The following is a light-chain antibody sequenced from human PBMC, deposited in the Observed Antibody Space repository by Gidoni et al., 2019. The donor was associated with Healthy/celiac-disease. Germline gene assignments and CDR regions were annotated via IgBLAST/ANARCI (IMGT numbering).Light chain of an antibody. CDR2: GAF. J-gene: IGKJ2*01. CDR3: QQYGSSPPYT. CDR1: QSVSSSY. Sequence: ESVLTQSPRTLSLSPGERATLSCRASQSVSSSYLAWYQQKPGQAPRLLIYGAFSRATGIPDRFSGSGSGTDFTLTISRLEPEDFAVYYCQQYGSSPPYTFGQGTKLEIK. V-gene: IGKV3-20*01.